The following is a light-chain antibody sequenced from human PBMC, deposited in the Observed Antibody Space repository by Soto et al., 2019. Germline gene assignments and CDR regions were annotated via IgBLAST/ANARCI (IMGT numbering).Light chain of an antibody. CDR3: QQYTNWPPIT. CDR1: QSVSGSY. CDR2: GAS. J-gene: IGKJ5*01. Sequence: ENVLTQYTGTLSLSPGERATLSCRASQSVSGSYLAWYQQKPGQAPRLLIYGASSRATGIPDRFSGSGSGTDFTLTISRLEPEDFAVYYCQQYTNWPPITFGQGTLLEI. V-gene: IGKV3-20*01.